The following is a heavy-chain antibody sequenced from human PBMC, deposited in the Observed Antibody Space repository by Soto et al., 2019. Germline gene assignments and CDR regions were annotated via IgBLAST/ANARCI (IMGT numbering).Heavy chain of an antibody. CDR1: GFTFSGSA. V-gene: IGHV3-73*02. J-gene: IGHJ3*02. Sequence: EVQLVESGGGLVQPGGSLKLSCAASGFTFSGSAMHWVRQASGKGLEWVGRIRSKANSYATAYAASVKGRFTSSRDDSKNTAYLQMNSLKTEDTAVYYCTRLQPRIAAAGTRAFDIWGQGTMVTVSS. CDR2: IRSKANSYAT. CDR3: TRLQPRIAAAGTRAFDI. D-gene: IGHD6-13*01.